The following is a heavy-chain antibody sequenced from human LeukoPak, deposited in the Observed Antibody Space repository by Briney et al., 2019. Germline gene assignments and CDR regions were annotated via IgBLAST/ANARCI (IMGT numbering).Heavy chain of an antibody. CDR1: GGSISSDNHY. CDR2: IYSSGTT. V-gene: IGHV4-61*02. J-gene: IGHJ4*02. D-gene: IGHD4-11*01. CDR3: ARVRYSNYVSFDY. Sequence: SQTLSLXCTVSGGSISSDNHYWSWSRQPAGKGLEWIGRIYSSGTTNYNPSLKSRVTISVDTSKNQFSLKLRSVTAADTAVYYCARVRYSNYVSFDYWGQGTLVTVSS.